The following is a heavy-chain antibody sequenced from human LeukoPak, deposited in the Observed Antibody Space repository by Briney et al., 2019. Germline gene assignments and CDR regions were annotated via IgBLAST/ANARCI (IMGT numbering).Heavy chain of an antibody. CDR3: ARDKGGITMIPTLRS. CDR1: GYTFTGYY. CDR2: INPNSGGT. J-gene: IGHJ5*02. Sequence: EASVKVSCKASGYTFTGYYMHWVRQAPGQGLEWMGWINPNSGGTNYAQKFQGRVTMTRDTSISTAYMELSRLRSDDTAVYYCARDKGGITMIPTLRSWGQGTLVTVSS. D-gene: IGHD3-22*01. V-gene: IGHV1-2*02.